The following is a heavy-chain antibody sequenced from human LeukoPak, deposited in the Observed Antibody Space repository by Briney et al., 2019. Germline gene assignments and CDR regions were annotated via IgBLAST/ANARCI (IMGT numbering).Heavy chain of an antibody. V-gene: IGHV3-23*01. J-gene: IGHJ4*02. D-gene: IGHD2-15*01. Sequence: GGSLRLSCAASGFTFNTYAMSWARQAPGKGLEWVSSIIASVGSTYYADSVKGRPTISRDNSKNTLHLQIHSLRAEDTAVYYCAKGKGSSSSSSDWWGQGTLVTVSS. CDR1: GFTFNTYA. CDR2: IIASVGST. CDR3: AKGKGSSSSSSDW.